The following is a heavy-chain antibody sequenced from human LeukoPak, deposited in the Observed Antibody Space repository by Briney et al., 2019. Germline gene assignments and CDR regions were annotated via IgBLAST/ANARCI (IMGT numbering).Heavy chain of an antibody. Sequence: GGSLRLSCTASGFTFSDYWMTWVREAPGKGPERVANIKQDGSQRYYVYSVRGRFTVSRDNAKNSLFLQMNGLRAEDTAVYYCARRGGSSSRRSPIDYWGQGTLVTVSS. J-gene: IGHJ4*02. V-gene: IGHV3-7*01. CDR3: ARRGGSSSRRSPIDY. CDR1: GFTFSDYW. CDR2: IKQDGSQR. D-gene: IGHD6-6*01.